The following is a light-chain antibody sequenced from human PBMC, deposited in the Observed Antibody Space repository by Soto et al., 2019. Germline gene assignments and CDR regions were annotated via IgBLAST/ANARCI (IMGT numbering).Light chain of an antibody. CDR2: AAS. CDR3: QQSYSTPRT. Sequence: DIQMAQSPSSLSASVGDRVTITCRASQSIIRYLNWYQQKPGKAPKLLIYAASSLQSGVPSRFSGSGSGTDFTLTISSLQPEDFATYYCQQSYSTPRTFGQGTKVDIK. CDR1: QSIIRY. J-gene: IGKJ1*01. V-gene: IGKV1-39*01.